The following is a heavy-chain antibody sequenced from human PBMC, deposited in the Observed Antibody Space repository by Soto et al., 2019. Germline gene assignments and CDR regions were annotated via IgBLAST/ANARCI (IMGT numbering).Heavy chain of an antibody. CDR2: ISYDGSNK. Sequence: QVQLVESGGGVVQPGRSLRLSCAASGFTFSSYAMHWVRQAPGKGLEWVAVISYDGSNKYYADSVKGRFTISRDNSKNTLYLQMNSLRAEDTAVYYCARGGPGSGYPHRFDYWGQGTLVTVSS. CDR1: GFTFSSYA. J-gene: IGHJ4*02. CDR3: ARGGPGSGYPHRFDY. V-gene: IGHV3-30-3*01. D-gene: IGHD3-22*01.